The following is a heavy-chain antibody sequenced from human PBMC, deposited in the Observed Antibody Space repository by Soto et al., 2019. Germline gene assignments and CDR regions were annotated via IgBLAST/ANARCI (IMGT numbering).Heavy chain of an antibody. V-gene: IGHV4-30-4*01. D-gene: IGHD3-22*01. CDR3: ARGKVYYYDSSGYYRGGYYFDY. Sequence: QVQLQESGPGLVKPSQTLSLTCTVSGGSISSGDYYWSWIRQPPGKGLEWIGYIYYSGSTYYNPSLKSRVTISVDTSKNQFSLKLSSVTAADTAVYYCARGKVYYYDSSGYYRGGYYFDYWGQGTLVTVSS. CDR1: GGSISSGDYY. CDR2: IYYSGST. J-gene: IGHJ4*02.